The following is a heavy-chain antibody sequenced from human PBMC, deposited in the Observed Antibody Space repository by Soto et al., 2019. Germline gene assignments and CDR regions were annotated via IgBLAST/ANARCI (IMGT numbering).Heavy chain of an antibody. J-gene: IGHJ3*02. CDR1: GYTFTSYD. CDR3: ARSTGISVVAFDI. D-gene: IGHD2-15*01. Sequence: ASVKVSCKASGYTFTSYDINWVRQATGQGLEWMGWMNPNSGNTGYAQKFQGRVTMTRNTSISTAYMELCSLRSEDTAVYYCARSTGISVVAFDIWGQGTMVTVSS. V-gene: IGHV1-8*01. CDR2: MNPNSGNT.